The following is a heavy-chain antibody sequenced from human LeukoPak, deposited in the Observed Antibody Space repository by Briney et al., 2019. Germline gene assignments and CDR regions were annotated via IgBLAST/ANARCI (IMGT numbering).Heavy chain of an antibody. J-gene: IGHJ4*02. CDR1: GFTFSSYE. V-gene: IGHV3-48*03. D-gene: IGHD2-2*03. CDR3: ARVDYSGDY. CDR2: ISSSGSTI. Sequence: GGSLRLSCAASGFTFSSYEMNWVRQAPGKGQEWVSYISSSGSTIYYADSVKGRFTISRDNAKNSLYLQMNSLRAEDTAVYYCARVDYSGDYWGQGTLVTVSS.